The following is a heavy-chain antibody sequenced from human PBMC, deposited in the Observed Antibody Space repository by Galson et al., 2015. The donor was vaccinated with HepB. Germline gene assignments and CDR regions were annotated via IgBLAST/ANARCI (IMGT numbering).Heavy chain of an antibody. J-gene: IGHJ6*03. V-gene: IGHV3-33*01. CDR1: GFIFSNYG. CDR3: ARDHPDSSGYYGAIDV. Sequence: SLRLSCAASGFIFSNYGIHWVRQAPGKGLEWVAVIWYDGSNKYYADSVKGRFTISRDNSKNMLSLQMNSLRAEDTALYYCARDHPDSSGYYGAIDVWGKGTTVTVSS. D-gene: IGHD3-22*01. CDR2: IWYDGSNK.